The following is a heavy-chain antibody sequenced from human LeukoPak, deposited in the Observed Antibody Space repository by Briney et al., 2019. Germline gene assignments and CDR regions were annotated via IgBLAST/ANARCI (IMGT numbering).Heavy chain of an antibody. CDR2: ISSSSSYT. CDR1: GFTFSDYY. V-gene: IGHV3-11*06. J-gene: IGHJ4*02. Sequence: GGSLRLYCAASGFTFSDYYMSWIRQAPGKGLEWVSYISSSSSYTNYADSVKGRFTISRDNAKNSLYLQMNSLRAEDTAVYYCARGLYSSGWYGWDYWGQGTLVTVSS. CDR3: ARGLYSSGWYGWDY. D-gene: IGHD6-19*01.